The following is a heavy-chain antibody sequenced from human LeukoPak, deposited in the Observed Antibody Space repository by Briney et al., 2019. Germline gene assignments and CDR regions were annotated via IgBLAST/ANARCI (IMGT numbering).Heavy chain of an antibody. J-gene: IGHJ5*02. CDR3: ARVSYGGDSVDWFDP. CDR2: IIPIFGTA. CDR1: GGTFSSYA. V-gene: IGHV1-69*05. D-gene: IGHD4-23*01. Sequence: GASVKVSCKASGGTFSSYAISWVRQAPGQGLEWMGGIIPIFGTANYAQKFQGRVTITTDESTSTAYMELSSLRSEDTAVYYCARVSYGGDSVDWFDPWGQGTLVTVSS.